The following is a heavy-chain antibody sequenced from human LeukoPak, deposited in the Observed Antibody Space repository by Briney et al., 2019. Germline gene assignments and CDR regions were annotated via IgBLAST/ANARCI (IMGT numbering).Heavy chain of an antibody. V-gene: IGHV1-8*03. D-gene: IGHD6-19*01. CDR3: ARSSGWYSTHFDY. CDR1: GYSISDYY. CDR2: INPDSGVT. Sequence: GASVKVSCKTFGYSISDYYMYWVRQAPGQGLEWMGWINPDSGVTGYAQKFQGRVTITRNTSISTAYMELSSLRSEDTAVYYCARSSGWYSTHFDYWGQGTLVTVSS. J-gene: IGHJ4*02.